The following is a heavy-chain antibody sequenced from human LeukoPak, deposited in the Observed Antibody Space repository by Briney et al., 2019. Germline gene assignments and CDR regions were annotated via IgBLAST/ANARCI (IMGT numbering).Heavy chain of an antibody. CDR1: GYTFTDYY. V-gene: IGHV1-2*02. Sequence: ASVKVSCKASGYTFTDYYMHWVRQAPGQGLEWMGWINPNSGGTSYAQKFQGRVTMTRDTSISTVYMELSRLTSDDTAVYYCAGPRATIRDYYYMDVWGKGTTVTVS. J-gene: IGHJ6*03. CDR3: AGPRATIRDYYYMDV. CDR2: INPNSGGT. D-gene: IGHD1-14*01.